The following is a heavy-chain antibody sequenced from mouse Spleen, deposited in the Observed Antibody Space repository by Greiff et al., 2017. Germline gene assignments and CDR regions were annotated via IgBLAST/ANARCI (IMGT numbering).Heavy chain of an antibody. CDR3: AREGYRYDGFAY. CDR2: INPNNGGT. CDR1: GYTFTDYN. J-gene: IGHJ3*01. Sequence: EVQLQQSGPELVKPGASVKMSCKASGYTFTDYNMHWVKQSHGKSLEWIGYINPNNGGTSYNQKFKGKATLTVNKSSSTAYMELRSLTSEDSAVYYCAREGYRYDGFAYWGQGTLVTVSA. V-gene: IGHV1-22*01. D-gene: IGHD2-14*01.